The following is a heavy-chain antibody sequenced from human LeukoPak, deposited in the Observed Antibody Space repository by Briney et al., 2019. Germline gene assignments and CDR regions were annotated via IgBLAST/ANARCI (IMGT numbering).Heavy chain of an antibody. Sequence: PSETLSLTCTVSGGSITGYYWTWIRQPPGKGLEWIGYISDSGSTNYNPSLKSRVTMSVDPSNTEFSLRLNSVTAADTAVYYCARVFRGAVTSNWFDPWGQGTLVTVSS. CDR1: GGSITGYY. V-gene: IGHV4-59*01. CDR2: ISDSGST. J-gene: IGHJ5*02. CDR3: ARVFRGAVTSNWFDP. D-gene: IGHD4-17*01.